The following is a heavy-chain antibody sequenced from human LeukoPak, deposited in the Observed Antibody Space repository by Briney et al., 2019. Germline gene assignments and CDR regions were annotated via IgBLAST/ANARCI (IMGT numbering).Heavy chain of an antibody. J-gene: IGHJ5*02. Sequence: SETLSLTCTVSGGSISSSSYYWGWIRQPPGKGLEWIGSIYYSGRTYYNPSLKSRATISVDTSKNQFSLKLRSVTAADTAVYYCARRGGANWFDPWGQGTLVTVSS. CDR1: GGSISSSSYY. D-gene: IGHD3-10*01. CDR3: ARRGGANWFDP. CDR2: IYYSGRT. V-gene: IGHV4-39*01.